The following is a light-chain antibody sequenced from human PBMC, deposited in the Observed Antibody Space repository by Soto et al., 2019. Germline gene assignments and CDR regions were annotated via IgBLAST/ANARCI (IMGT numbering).Light chain of an antibody. CDR1: QSVSSDY. Sequence: EIVLTQSPATLSVSPGERATLSCRASQSVSSDYLAWYQQKPGQAPRLLIYGASSRASGTPDRFSGSGSRTDFTLTISRLEAEDFALYYCQQYGFSRITFGQGTRLEIK. CDR2: GAS. CDR3: QQYGFSRIT. V-gene: IGKV3-20*01. J-gene: IGKJ5*01.